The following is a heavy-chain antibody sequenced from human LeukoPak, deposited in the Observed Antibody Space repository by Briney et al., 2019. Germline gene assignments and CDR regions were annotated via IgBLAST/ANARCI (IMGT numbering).Heavy chain of an antibody. J-gene: IGHJ4*02. V-gene: IGHV1-2*02. CDR1: GYTFTGYY. CDR2: INPNSGGT. CDR3: ARGQLRLRSPLYNWNVGGY. D-gene: IGHD1-1*01. Sequence: ASVKVSCKASGYTFTGYYMHWVRQAPGQGLGWMGWINPNSGGTNYAQKFQGRVTMTRDTSISTAYMELSRLRSDDTAVYYCARGQLRLRSPLYNWNVGGYWGQGTLVTVSS.